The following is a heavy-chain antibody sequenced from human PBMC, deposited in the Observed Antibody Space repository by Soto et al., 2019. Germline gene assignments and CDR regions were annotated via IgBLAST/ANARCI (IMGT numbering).Heavy chain of an antibody. J-gene: IGHJ6*02. CDR2: IIPIFGTA. V-gene: IGHV1-69*13. D-gene: IGHD6-13*01. Sequence: GASVKVSCKASGGTFSSYAISRVRQAPGQGLEWMGGIIPIFGTANYAQKFQGRVTITADESTSTAYMELSSLRSEGTAVYYCARDPGEYSSSPYYYYYGMDVWGQGTTVTVSS. CDR1: GGTFSSYA. CDR3: ARDPGEYSSSPYYYYYGMDV.